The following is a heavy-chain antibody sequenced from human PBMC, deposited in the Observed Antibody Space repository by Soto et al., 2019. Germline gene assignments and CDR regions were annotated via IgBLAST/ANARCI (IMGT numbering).Heavy chain of an antibody. J-gene: IGHJ5*02. Sequence: SVKVSCKASGGTFSSYTISWVRQAPGQGLEWMGRIIPILGIANYAQKFQGRVTITADKSTSTAYMELSSLRSEDTAVYYCARGVRSAATNWFDPWGQGTLVTVSS. D-gene: IGHD6-25*01. CDR3: ARGVRSAATNWFDP. CDR2: IIPILGIA. CDR1: GGTFSSYT. V-gene: IGHV1-69*02.